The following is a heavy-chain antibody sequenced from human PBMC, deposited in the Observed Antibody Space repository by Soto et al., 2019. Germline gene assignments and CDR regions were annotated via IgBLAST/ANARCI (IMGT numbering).Heavy chain of an antibody. CDR1: GGSIISHC. CDR3: ARHNRLTPYFLDF. D-gene: IGHD2-21*02. V-gene: IGHV4-59*08. Sequence: SVPIPLTSTVFGGSIISHCWSCIRNPPAKALEGPGYIHSTGRTTHNPSLNSRVTISVDTSKNQFSLKLSSVTAADTAVYYCARHNRLTPYFLDFWGQGTLVTGYS. J-gene: IGHJ4*02. CDR2: IHSTGRT.